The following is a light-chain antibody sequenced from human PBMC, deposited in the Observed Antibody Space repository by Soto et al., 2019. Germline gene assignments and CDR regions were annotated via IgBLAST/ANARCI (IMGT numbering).Light chain of an antibody. CDR2: AAS. CDR3: QQCDSLPLT. V-gene: IGKV1-33*01. CDR1: QDINNY. Sequence: DIQMTQSPSSLSASVGDIVTITCQASQDINNYLNWYQQKPGKAPKLLIYAASNLETGVPSRFSGSGSGTDFTFTFSSLQPEDIATYYCQQCDSLPLTFGPGTKVNIK. J-gene: IGKJ3*01.